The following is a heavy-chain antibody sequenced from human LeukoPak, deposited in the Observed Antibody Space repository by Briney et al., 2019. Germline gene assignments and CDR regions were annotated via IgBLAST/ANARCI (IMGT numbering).Heavy chain of an antibody. J-gene: IGHJ4*02. CDR2: ISSNGGST. V-gene: IGHV3-64*01. Sequence: GGSLRLSCAASGFTFSSYAMHWVRQAPGKGLEYVSAISSNGGSTYYANSVKGRFTISRDNSKNTLYLQMGSLRAGDMAVYYCARDGGYSSSWSDYWGQGTLVTVSS. D-gene: IGHD6-13*01. CDR3: ARDGGYSSSWSDY. CDR1: GFTFSSYA.